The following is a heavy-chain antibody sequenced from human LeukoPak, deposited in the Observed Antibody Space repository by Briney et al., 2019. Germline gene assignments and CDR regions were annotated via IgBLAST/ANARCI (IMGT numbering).Heavy chain of an antibody. J-gene: IGHJ3*02. V-gene: IGHV4-39*01. CDR3: ARSAYYYDSRGYPDDACDI. CDR1: GGPISSSNDY. D-gene: IGHD3-22*01. Sequence: SETLTLPCTVSGGPISSSNDYWGRIRQPPGKGLEWIGSIYYSGSTYYNPSLKSRVTISVDTSKNQFSLKLSSVAAADTAVYYCARSAYYYDSRGYPDDACDIWREGPRGTVSS. CDR2: IYYSGST.